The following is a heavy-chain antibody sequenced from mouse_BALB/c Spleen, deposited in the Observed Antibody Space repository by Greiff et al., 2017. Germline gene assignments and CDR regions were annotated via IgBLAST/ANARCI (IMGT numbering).Heavy chain of an antibody. J-gene: IGHJ1*01. Sequence: EVQLQQSGTVLARPGASVKMSCKASGYSFTSYWMHWVKQRPGQGLEWIGAIYPGNSDTSYNQKFKGKAKLTAVTSASPAYMELSSLTNEDSAVYYCTRRDYYGYWYFDVWGAGTTVTVSS. CDR3: TRRDYYGYWYFDV. D-gene: IGHD1-1*01. CDR2: IYPGNSDT. V-gene: IGHV1-5*01. CDR1: GYSFTSYW.